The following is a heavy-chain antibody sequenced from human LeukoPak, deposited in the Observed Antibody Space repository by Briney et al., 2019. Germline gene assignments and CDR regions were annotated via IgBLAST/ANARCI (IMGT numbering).Heavy chain of an antibody. CDR1: GFTFSSYW. CDR3: ARGTIAAAGYYYFDY. Sequence: GGSLRLSCAASGFTFSSYWMSWVRQAPGKGLEWVANIKQDGSEKYYVDSVKGRFTISRDNAKNSLYLQMNSLRAEDTAVYYCARGTIAAAGYYYFDYWGQGTQVTVSS. J-gene: IGHJ4*02. D-gene: IGHD6-13*01. CDR2: IKQDGSEK. V-gene: IGHV3-7*04.